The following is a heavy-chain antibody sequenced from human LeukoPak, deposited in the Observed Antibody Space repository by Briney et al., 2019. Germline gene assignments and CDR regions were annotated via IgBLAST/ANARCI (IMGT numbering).Heavy chain of an antibody. Sequence: GASVKVSCKASGYTFTSYDINWVRQATGQGLEWMGWMNPNSGNTGCAQKFQGRVTMTRNTSISTAYMELSSLRAEDTAVYYCARGKLWLRPQYGMDVWGKGTTVTVSS. V-gene: IGHV1-8*01. CDR3: ARGKLWLRPQYGMDV. J-gene: IGHJ6*04. CDR1: GYTFTSYD. CDR2: MNPNSGNT. D-gene: IGHD5-12*01.